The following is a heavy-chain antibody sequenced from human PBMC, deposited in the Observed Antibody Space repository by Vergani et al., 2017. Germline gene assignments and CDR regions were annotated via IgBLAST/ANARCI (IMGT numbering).Heavy chain of an antibody. V-gene: IGHV3-21*04. J-gene: IGHJ4*02. CDR2: ISSSSSYI. CDR3: AKVTRDKYSSSWTDY. Sequence: EVQLVESGGGLVKPGGSLRLSCAASGFTFSSYSMNWVRQAPGKGLEWVSSISSSSSYIYYADSVKGRFTISRDNAKNSLYLQMNSLRAEDTAVYYCAKVTRDKYSSSWTDYWGQGTLVTVSS. CDR1: GFTFSSYS. D-gene: IGHD6-13*01.